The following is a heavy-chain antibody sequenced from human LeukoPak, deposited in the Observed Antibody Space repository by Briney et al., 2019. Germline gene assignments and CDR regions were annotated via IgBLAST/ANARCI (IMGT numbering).Heavy chain of an antibody. CDR2: INPNSGGT. D-gene: IGHD6-19*01. J-gene: IGHJ4*02. CDR3: ARPRGSSGWLDY. Sequence: GASVRVSCKASGYTFTGYYIHWVRQAPGQGLEWMGWINPNSGGTNFAQKFQGRVTMTRDTSINTAYMELSRLRSDDTAVYYCARPRGSSGWLDYWGQGTPVTVPS. V-gene: IGHV1-2*02. CDR1: GYTFTGYY.